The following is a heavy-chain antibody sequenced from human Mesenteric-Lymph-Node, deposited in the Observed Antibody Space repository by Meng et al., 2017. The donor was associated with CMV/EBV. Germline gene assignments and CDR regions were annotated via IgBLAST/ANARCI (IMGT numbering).Heavy chain of an antibody. V-gene: IGHV5-51*01. CDR3: ARQAGDGDYFDY. CDR1: GYRFTTSW. J-gene: IGHJ4*02. D-gene: IGHD7-27*01. Sequence: GESLKISCKDSGYRFTTSWIGWVRQMPGEGLEWMGVIYPDDSDTRYSPSFQGQVTMSADKSINTAYLRWSSLKASDTAMYYCARQAGDGDYFDYWGQGTLVTSPQ. CDR2: IYPDDSDT.